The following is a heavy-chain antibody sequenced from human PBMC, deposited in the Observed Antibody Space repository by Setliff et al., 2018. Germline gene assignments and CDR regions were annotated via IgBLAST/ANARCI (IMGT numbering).Heavy chain of an antibody. J-gene: IGHJ5*02. CDR1: GFTFSSLW. V-gene: IGHV3-23*03. CDR3: AKPTQGQLALGA. Sequence: PGGSLRLSCAASGFTFSSLWMSWVRQAPGRGLEWVSIIYSGGSSTYYGDSVKGRFTVSRDDSKNTLYLQMDSLRDDDTAVYYCAKPTQGQLALGAWGRGTLVTVSS. D-gene: IGHD1-1*01. CDR2: IYSGGSST.